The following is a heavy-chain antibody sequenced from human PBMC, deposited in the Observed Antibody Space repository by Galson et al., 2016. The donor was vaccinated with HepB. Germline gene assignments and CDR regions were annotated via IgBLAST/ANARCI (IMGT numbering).Heavy chain of an antibody. CDR2: ISYDGIHK. Sequence: SLRLSCAASGFTFSNYPVHWVRQAPGKGPEWVAVISYDGIHKYYADSVKGRFTISRDNSKSTLYLQMNSLRAEDTATYYCANPSSRWKDHWFFDLWGRGTLVTVSS. V-gene: IGHV3-30*04. CDR1: GFTFSNYP. CDR3: ANPSSRWKDHWFFDL. D-gene: IGHD1-1*01. J-gene: IGHJ2*01.